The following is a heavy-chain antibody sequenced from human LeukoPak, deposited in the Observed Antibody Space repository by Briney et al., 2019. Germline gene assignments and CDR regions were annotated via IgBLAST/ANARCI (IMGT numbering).Heavy chain of an antibody. V-gene: IGHV3-9*01. CDR2: ISWKSGSI. Sequence: PGGSLRLSCAGFGFTYDDFAMHWVRQAPGKGLEWVSGISWKSGSIGYADSVKGRFTISRDNAKNSLHMQMNSLRAEDTALYYCAKDRLDLDTFDIWGQGTMVTVSS. J-gene: IGHJ3*02. CDR1: GFTYDDFA. CDR3: AKDRLDLDTFDI.